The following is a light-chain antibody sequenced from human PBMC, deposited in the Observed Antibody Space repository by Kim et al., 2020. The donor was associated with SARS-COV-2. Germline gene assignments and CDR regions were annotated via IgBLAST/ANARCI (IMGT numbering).Light chain of an antibody. J-gene: IGLJ1*01. CDR2: DVS. V-gene: IGLV2-14*03. CDR3: SSYTSNTTLV. CDR1: SSDVGGYNY. Sequence: QSALTQPASVSGSPGQSITISCTGTSSDVGGYNYVSWYQQHPGKAPKLMIYDVSNRPSGVSNRFSGSKSGNTASLTISGLQADDEADYYCSSYTSNTTLVFGAGTKVTVL.